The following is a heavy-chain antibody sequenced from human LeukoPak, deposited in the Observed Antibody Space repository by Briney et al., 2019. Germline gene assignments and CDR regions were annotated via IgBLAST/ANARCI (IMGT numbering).Heavy chain of an antibody. D-gene: IGHD2-21*02. J-gene: IGHJ4*02. CDR2: IDANGST. CDR3: AKERSGDSDY. Sequence: SETLSLTCTVSGVSISPYYWTWIRQPAGKGLEWIGRIDANGSTNYNPSLKCRVTISVDTSKNQFSLRLTSVTAADTAVYFCAKERSGDSDYWGQGTLVTVSS. V-gene: IGHV4-4*07. CDR1: GVSISPYY.